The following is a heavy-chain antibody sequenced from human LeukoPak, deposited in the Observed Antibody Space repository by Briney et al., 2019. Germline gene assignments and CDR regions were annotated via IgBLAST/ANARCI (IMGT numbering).Heavy chain of an antibody. D-gene: IGHD2/OR15-2a*01. CDR3: VWEYSRSFNS. Sequence: GGSLRLSCAASGFTFSSYGMHWVRQAPGKGLEWVAVIWYDGSNKYYADSVKGRFTISRDNSKNTLYLQMNSLRAEDTAVYYAVWEYSRSFNSWGQGTLVTVSS. CDR2: IWYDGSNK. J-gene: IGHJ4*02. CDR1: GFTFSSYG. V-gene: IGHV3-33*01.